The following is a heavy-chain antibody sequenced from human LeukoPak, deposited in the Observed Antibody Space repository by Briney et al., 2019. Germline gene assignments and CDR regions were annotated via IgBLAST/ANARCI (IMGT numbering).Heavy chain of an antibody. D-gene: IGHD3-22*01. CDR3: ARGSPPRRNYDSRGYYSYYFDY. CDR1: GYTFTSYG. Sequence: GASVKVSCKASGYTFTSYGISWVRQAPGQGLEWMGWISAYNGNTHYAQKLQGRVTMTTDTSTSTVYMELRSLRSDDTAVHYCARGSPPRRNYDSRGYYSYYFDYWGQGTLVTVSS. J-gene: IGHJ4*02. CDR2: ISAYNGNT. V-gene: IGHV1-18*01.